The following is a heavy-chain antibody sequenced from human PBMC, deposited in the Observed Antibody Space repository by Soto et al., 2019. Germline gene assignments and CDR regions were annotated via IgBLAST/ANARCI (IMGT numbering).Heavy chain of an antibody. CDR3: AREGAGDTAMFKLYYYYYGMDV. CDR1: GGTFSSYA. D-gene: IGHD5-18*01. V-gene: IGHV1-69*12. Sequence: QVQLVQSGAEVKKPGSSVKVSCKASGGTFSSYAISWVRQAPGQGLEWMGGIIPIFGTANYAQKFQGRVTITADEATRTAYMELSSLRSEDTAVYYCAREGAGDTAMFKLYYYYYGMDVWGQGTTVTVSS. CDR2: IIPIFGTA. J-gene: IGHJ6*02.